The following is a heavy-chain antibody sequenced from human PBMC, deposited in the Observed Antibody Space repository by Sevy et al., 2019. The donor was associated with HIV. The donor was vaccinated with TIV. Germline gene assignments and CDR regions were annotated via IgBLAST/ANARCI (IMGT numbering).Heavy chain of an antibody. Sequence: GGSLRLSCAASGFTFNIYSMSWVRQTPGKGLEWVASLSFGCGKINHADSVKGRFTMSRDDSKNAVYLQMNNLRVEDTVIYYCAGEGCTKPHDYWGQGTLVTVSS. D-gene: IGHD2-8*01. CDR3: AGEGCTKPHDY. CDR1: GFTFNIYS. V-gene: IGHV3-23*01. CDR2: LSFGCGKI. J-gene: IGHJ4*02.